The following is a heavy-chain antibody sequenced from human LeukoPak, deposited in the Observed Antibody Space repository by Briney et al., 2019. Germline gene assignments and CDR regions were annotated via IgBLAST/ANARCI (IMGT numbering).Heavy chain of an antibody. Sequence: SETLSLTCSVSGYSFTSGHYWGWIRQPPGKGLEWIANIYHTGSAHYNPSPKSRVTISVDTSKNQFSLKLSSVTAADTAVYYCARYCTSTTCILRGFDYWGQGTLVTVSS. V-gene: IGHV4-38-2*01. CDR3: ARYCTSTTCILRGFDY. CDR1: GYSFTSGHY. CDR2: IYHTGSA. J-gene: IGHJ4*02. D-gene: IGHD2-2*01.